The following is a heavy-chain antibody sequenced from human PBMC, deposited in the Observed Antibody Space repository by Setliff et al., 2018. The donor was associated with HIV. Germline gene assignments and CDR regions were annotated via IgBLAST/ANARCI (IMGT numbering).Heavy chain of an antibody. CDR1: GFTFSSYW. V-gene: IGHV3-7*01. D-gene: IGHD2-2*01. CDR3: ARDWSRYCSSTNCPPRGWFDP. CDR2: IKEDGGEK. J-gene: IGHJ5*02. Sequence: GGSLRLSCAASGFTFSSYWMSWVRQAPGKGLEWVANIKEDGGEKYYVDSVKGRFTVSRDNAKNSLYLQMNSLRAEDTAVYYCARDWSRYCSSTNCPPRGWFDPWGQGTLVTVSS.